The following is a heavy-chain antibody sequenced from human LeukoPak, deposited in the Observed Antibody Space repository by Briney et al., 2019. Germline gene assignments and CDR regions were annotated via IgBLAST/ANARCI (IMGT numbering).Heavy chain of an antibody. Sequence: SVKVSCKASGGTFISYAISWVRQAPGQGLEWMGGIIPIFGIANYAQKFQGRVTITADKSTSTAYMELSSLRSEDTAVYYCARVSGFSATPVYWGQGTLVTVSS. CDR3: ARVSGFSATPVY. J-gene: IGHJ4*02. D-gene: IGHD2-15*01. V-gene: IGHV1-69*17. CDR1: GGTFISYA. CDR2: IIPIFGIA.